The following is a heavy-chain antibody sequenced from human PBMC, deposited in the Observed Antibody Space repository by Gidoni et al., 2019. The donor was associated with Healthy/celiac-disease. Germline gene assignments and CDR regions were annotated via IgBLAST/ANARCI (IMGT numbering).Heavy chain of an antibody. D-gene: IGHD5-12*01. CDR2: ISSSSSYI. CDR3: ARDQSYGSVALAPSRRGYYYYGMDV. J-gene: IGHJ6*02. Sequence: APGKGLEWVSSISSSSSYIYYADSVKGRFTISRDNAKNSLYLQMNSLRAEDTAVYYCARDQSYGSVALAPSRRGYYYYGMDVWGQGTTVTVSS. V-gene: IGHV3-21*01.